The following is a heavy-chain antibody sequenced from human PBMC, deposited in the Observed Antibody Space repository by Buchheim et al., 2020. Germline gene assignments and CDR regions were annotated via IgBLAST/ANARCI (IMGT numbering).Heavy chain of an antibody. D-gene: IGHD5-18*01. V-gene: IGHV3-49*03. J-gene: IGHJ4*02. CDR1: GFTFGDYA. CDR3: SRGGSYGFDY. Sequence: EVQLVESGGGLVQPGRSLRLSCTTSGFTFGDYAMTWFRVAPGKGLEWVGFIRSKTYGGTTEYAASVRGRFTVSRDDSKSMAYLQMNSLKSEDTAVYYCSRGGSYGFDYWGQGTL. CDR2: IRSKTYGGTT.